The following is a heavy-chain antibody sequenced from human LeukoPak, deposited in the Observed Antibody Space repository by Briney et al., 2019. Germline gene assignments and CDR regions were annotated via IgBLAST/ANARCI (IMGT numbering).Heavy chain of an antibody. CDR3: AREGSPYCSSTSCYTSYFDY. CDR1: GYTFTGYY. J-gene: IGHJ4*02. V-gene: IGHV1-2*02. Sequence: ASVRVSCKASGYTFTGYYMHWVRQAPGQGLEWMGWINPNSGGTNYAQKFQGRVTMTRDTSISTAYMELSRLRSDDTAVYYSAREGSPYCSSTSCYTSYFDYWGQGTLVTVSS. D-gene: IGHD2-2*02. CDR2: INPNSGGT.